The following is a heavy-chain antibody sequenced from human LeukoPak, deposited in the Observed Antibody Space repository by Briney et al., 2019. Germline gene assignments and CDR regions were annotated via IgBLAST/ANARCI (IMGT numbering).Heavy chain of an antibody. CDR1: GGSISSYY. D-gene: IGHD1-26*01. J-gene: IGHJ6*02. CDR3: ATTVRAYYYYGMGV. Sequence: SETLSLTCTVSGGSISSYYWSWIRHPPGKGLEWIGYISYSGTPTYNPSLSSRVTILVDTSKNQFSLELSSVTAADTAVYYCATTVRAYYYYGMGVWGQGTTVTVSS. CDR2: ISYSGTP. V-gene: IGHV4-59*01.